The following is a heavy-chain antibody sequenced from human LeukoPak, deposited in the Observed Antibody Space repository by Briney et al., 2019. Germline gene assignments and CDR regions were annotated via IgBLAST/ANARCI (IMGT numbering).Heavy chain of an antibody. J-gene: IGHJ4*02. CDR1: EFXFSSYG. D-gene: IGHD5-24*01. Sequence: GGSLRLSCAASEFXFSSYGMHWVRQAPGKGLEWVAVISYDGSNKYYADSVKGRFTISRDNSKNTLYLQMNSLRAEDTAVYYCASGRRDGYNWGIWGQGTLVTVSS. CDR2: ISYDGSNK. V-gene: IGHV3-30*03. CDR3: ASGRRDGYNWGI.